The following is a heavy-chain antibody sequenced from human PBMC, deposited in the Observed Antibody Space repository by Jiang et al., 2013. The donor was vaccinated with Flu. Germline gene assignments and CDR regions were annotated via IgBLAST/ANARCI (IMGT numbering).Heavy chain of an antibody. Sequence: SGAEVKRPGASVKVSCKASGYYFTSYYMHWVRQAPGQGLEWMGIINVVGGRATYAQKFQGRVIMTRDTSTNTVYMELTSLSSEDTAVYFCARGGYSYDFLPDYWGQGTLVSVTS. J-gene: IGHJ4*02. D-gene: IGHD5-18*01. CDR3: ARGGYSYDFLPDY. V-gene: IGHV1-46*01. CDR2: INVVGGRA. CDR1: GYYFTSYY.